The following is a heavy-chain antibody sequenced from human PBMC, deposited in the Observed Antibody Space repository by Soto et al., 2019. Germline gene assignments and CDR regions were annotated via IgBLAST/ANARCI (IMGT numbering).Heavy chain of an antibody. CDR2: IYWDDDK. D-gene: IGHD6-19*01. CDR1: GFSLSTSGVG. CDR3: AHRHLNIAVAGINWFDP. Sequence: QITLKESGPTLVKPTQTLTLTCTFSGFSLSTSGVGVGWIRQPPGKALEWLALIYWDDDKRYSPSLKSRLTITKDTSKNQVVLTMTNMDPVDTATYYCAHRHLNIAVAGINWFDPWGQGTLVTVSS. V-gene: IGHV2-5*02. J-gene: IGHJ5*02.